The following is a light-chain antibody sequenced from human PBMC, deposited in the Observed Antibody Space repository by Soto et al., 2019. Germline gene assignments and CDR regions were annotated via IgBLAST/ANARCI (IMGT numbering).Light chain of an antibody. CDR2: AAA. J-gene: IGKJ2*01. V-gene: IGKV1-8*01. CDR3: QQYLSYPYT. Sequence: AIRMTQSPSSISASTGDRVTITCRASQGISSFLAWYQQKPGKAPKLLIYAAATLQRGAPSRFSASGSGTDFTLTISRLQYEDFATYCCQQYLSYPYTFGQGNKLEI. CDR1: QGISSF.